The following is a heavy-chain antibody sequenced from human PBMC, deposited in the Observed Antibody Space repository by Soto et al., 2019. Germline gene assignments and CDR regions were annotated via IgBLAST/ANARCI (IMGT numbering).Heavy chain of an antibody. CDR3: ARGAGTHIKQLVRAFDI. CDR2: ISYDGSNK. V-gene: IGHV3-30-3*01. D-gene: IGHD6-6*01. CDR1: GFTFSSYA. Sequence: QVQLVESGGGVVQPGRSLRLSCAASGFTFSSYAMHWVRQAPGKGLEWVAVISYDGSNKYYADSVKGRFTISRDNSKNTLYLQMNSLSAEDTAVYYCARGAGTHIKQLVRAFDIWGQGTMVTVSS. J-gene: IGHJ3*02.